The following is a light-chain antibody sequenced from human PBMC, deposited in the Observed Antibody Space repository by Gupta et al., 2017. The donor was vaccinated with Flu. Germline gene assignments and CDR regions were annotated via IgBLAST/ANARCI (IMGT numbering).Light chain of an antibody. CDR2: TAT. CDR1: QSISSY. J-gene: IGKJ4*01. CDR3: KQSDLTAGLT. Sequence: DIQMTQSPPSLSASVGDSVSITCRASQSISSYVNWYQQRPGKAPRLLIYTATTLQSGVPSRVSGNGYGTEFTRTISSRQPEDFAIYYCKQSDLTAGLTFGGGTKVE. V-gene: IGKV1-39*01.